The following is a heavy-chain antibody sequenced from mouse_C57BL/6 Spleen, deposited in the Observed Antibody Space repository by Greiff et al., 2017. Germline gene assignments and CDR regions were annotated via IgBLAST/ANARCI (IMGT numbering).Heavy chain of an antibody. CDR2: INPNNGGT. CDR1: GYTFTDYN. D-gene: IGHD1-1*02. Sequence: EVKLQQSGPELVKPGASVKMSCKASGYTFTDYNMHWVKQNHGKSLEWIGYINPNNGGTSYNQKFKGKATLTGNKSSSTAYMELRRLTSEDAAVYYCAGGWASAYWGQGTLVTVSA. J-gene: IGHJ3*01. CDR3: AGGWASAY. V-gene: IGHV1-22*01.